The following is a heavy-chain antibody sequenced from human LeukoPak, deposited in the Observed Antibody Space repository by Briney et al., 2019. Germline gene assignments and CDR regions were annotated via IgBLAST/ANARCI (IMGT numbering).Heavy chain of an antibody. CDR2: IYSSGRT. V-gene: IGHV4-4*07. J-gene: IGHJ4*02. D-gene: IGHD1-26*01. CDR3: ARGPTILDY. Sequence: PSETLSLTCTVSGGSISSYYWSWIRQPAGRGPEWIGRIYSSGRTDYNPSLNSRVTMSVGTSKNQFSLILKSLTAADTAIYYCARGPTILDYWGQGILVTVPS. CDR1: GGSISSYY.